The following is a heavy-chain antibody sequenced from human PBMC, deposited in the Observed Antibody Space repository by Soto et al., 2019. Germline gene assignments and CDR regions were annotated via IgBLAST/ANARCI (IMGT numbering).Heavy chain of an antibody. V-gene: IGHV3-33*01. D-gene: IGHD6-13*01. J-gene: IGHJ6*02. CDR1: GFTFSSYG. CDR2: IWYDGSNK. Sequence: QVQLVESGGGVVQPGRSLRLSCAASGFTFSSYGMHWVRQAPGKGLEWVAVIWYDGSNKYYADSVKGRFTISRDNSKNTLYLQMNSLRAEDTAVYYCARDLGSSSWYGHYYYYYGMDVWGQGTTVTVSS. CDR3: ARDLGSSSWYGHYYYYYGMDV.